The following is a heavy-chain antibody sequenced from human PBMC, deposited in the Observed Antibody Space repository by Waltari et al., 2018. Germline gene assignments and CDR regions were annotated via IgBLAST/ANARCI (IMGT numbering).Heavy chain of an antibody. D-gene: IGHD3-22*01. Sequence: EVQLVESGGGLVQPGGSLRLSCAASGFTVSSNYMSWVRQAPGKGLEWVSVIYSGGSTYYADSVKGRFTISRYNSKNTLYLQMNSLRAEDTAVYYCAREPYYYDSMRAFDIWGQGTMVTVSS. J-gene: IGHJ3*02. CDR1: GFTVSSNY. CDR2: IYSGGST. CDR3: AREPYYYDSMRAFDI. V-gene: IGHV3-66*02.